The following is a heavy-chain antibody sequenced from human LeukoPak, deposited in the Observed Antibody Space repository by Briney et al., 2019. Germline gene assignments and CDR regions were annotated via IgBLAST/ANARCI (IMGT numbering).Heavy chain of an antibody. CDR3: ARERYDIVV. Sequence: SETLSLTCSVSGGSVNNNYWSWIRQPPGKGLEWLGYIYYSGSTNYNPSLKSRVTISVDTSKNQFSLKLSPVTAADTAVYYCARERYDIVVWGQGTTVTVSS. V-gene: IGHV4-59*02. J-gene: IGHJ6*02. CDR1: GGSVNNNY. CDR2: IYYSGST.